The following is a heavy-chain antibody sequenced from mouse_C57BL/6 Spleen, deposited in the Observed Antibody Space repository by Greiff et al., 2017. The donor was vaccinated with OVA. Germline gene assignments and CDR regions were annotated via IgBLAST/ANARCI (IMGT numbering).Heavy chain of an antibody. CDR1: GYTFTSYW. CDR2: IHPNSGST. D-gene: IGHD2-3*01. CDR3: ARDGSYAMDY. J-gene: IGHJ4*01. Sequence: VQLQQPGAELVKPGASVKLSCKASGYTFTSYWMHWVKQRPGQGLEWIGMIHPNSGSTNYNKKFKSKATLTVDKSSSTAYMQLSSLTSEDSAVYYCARDGSYAMDYWGQGTSVTVSS. V-gene: IGHV1-64*01.